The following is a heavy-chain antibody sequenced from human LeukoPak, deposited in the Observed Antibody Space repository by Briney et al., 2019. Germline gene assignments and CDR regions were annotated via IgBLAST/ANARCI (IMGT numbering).Heavy chain of an antibody. CDR1: GFTFSSYA. Sequence: PGGSLRLSCAASGFTFSSYAMCWVRQAPGKVLEWVSAISGSGGSTYYADSVKGRFTISRDNSKNTLYLQMNSLRAEDTAVYYCAKDVVVPAAIPYYFDYWGQGTLVTVSS. CDR2: ISGSGGST. J-gene: IGHJ4*02. CDR3: AKDVVVPAAIPYYFDY. V-gene: IGHV3-23*01. D-gene: IGHD2-2*01.